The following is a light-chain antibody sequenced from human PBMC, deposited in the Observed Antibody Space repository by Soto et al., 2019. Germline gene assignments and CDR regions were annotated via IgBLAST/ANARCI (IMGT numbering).Light chain of an antibody. CDR1: QSVSSN. V-gene: IGKV3-15*01. J-gene: IGKJ1*01. CDR3: QPDYNWPPWT. Sequence: EIGMSNSAATVSVSTGARATLSCRASQSVSSNLAWYQQKPGQAPRLLIYGASTRATGIPARFSGSGSGTEFTLTISSLQSEDVAIYYRQPDYNWPPWTFGQGTKVDIK. CDR2: GAS.